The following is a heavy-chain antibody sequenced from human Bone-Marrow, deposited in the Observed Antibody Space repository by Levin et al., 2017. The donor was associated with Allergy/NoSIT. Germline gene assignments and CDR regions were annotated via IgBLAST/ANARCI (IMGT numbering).Heavy chain of an antibody. CDR3: ARDPLCCTNGVCCKPKGFDY. J-gene: IGHJ4*02. D-gene: IGHD2-8*01. CDR1: GGSISSSSYY. Sequence: PSETLSLTCTVSGGSISSSSYYWGWIRQPPGKGLEWIGSIYYSGSTYYNPSLKSRVTISVDTSKNQFSLKLSSVTAADTAVYYCARDPLCCTNGVCCKPKGFDYWGQGTLVTVSS. CDR2: IYYSGST. V-gene: IGHV4-39*07.